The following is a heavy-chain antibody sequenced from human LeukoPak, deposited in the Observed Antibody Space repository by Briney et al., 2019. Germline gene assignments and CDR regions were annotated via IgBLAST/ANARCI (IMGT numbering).Heavy chain of an antibody. CDR1: GYIFNDYY. Sequence: ASVKVSCKASGYIFNDYYIHWVRQAPGQGLEWMGWINPNSGGTNYAQKFQGRVTMTRDTSISTAYMELSRLRSDDTAVYYCASLQTSHWFDPWGQGTLVTVSS. J-gene: IGHJ5*02. CDR3: ASLQTSHWFDP. V-gene: IGHV1-2*02. CDR2: INPNSGGT.